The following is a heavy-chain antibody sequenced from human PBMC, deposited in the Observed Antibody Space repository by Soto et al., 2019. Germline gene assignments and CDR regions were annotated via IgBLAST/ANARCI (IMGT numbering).Heavy chain of an antibody. CDR3: ARVVGRLFAFDL. CDR1: GYTFTSYA. CDR2: INAGNGNT. D-gene: IGHD1-26*01. J-gene: IGHJ4*02. V-gene: IGHV1-3*01. Sequence: ASVKVSCKASGYTFTSYAMHWVRQAPGQRLEWMGWINAGNGNTKYSQKFQGRVTITRDTSASTAYMELSSLRSEDTAVYYCARVVGRLFAFDLWGQGTLVTVSS.